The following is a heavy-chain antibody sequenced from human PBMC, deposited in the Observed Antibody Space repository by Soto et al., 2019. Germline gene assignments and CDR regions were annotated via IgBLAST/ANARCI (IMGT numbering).Heavy chain of an antibody. CDR3: ARDMYSSDYFVKWFEP. CDR1: GFSFSSSA. Sequence: QVRLVESGGGVVQPGRSLRLSCTASGFSFSSSAMYWFRQPPGKGLEWVAVISKDGMNKNYADSVKGRVTVSRDNANYSLDLQLNSPRGEDTAMYYCARDMYSSDYFVKWFEPWGQGTLVTVSS. D-gene: IGHD6-19*01. V-gene: IGHV3-30*04. CDR2: ISKDGMNK. J-gene: IGHJ5*02.